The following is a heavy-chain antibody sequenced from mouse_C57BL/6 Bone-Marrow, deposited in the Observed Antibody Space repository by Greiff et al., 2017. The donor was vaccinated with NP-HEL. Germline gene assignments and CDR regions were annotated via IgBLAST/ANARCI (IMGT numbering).Heavy chain of an antibody. Sequence: VQLHQSGAELVRPGTSVKVSCKASGYAFTNYLIEWVKQRPGQGLEWIGVINPGSGGTNYNEKFKGKATLTADKSSSTAYMQLSSLTSEDSAVYFCARITTVVAPLDYWGQGTTLTVSS. J-gene: IGHJ2*01. V-gene: IGHV1-54*01. D-gene: IGHD1-1*01. CDR1: GYAFTNYL. CDR3: ARITTVVAPLDY. CDR2: INPGSGGT.